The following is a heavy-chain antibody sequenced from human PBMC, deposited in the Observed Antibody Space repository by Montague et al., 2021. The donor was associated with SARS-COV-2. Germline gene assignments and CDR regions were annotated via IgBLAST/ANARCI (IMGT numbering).Heavy chain of an antibody. CDR2: IYYSGST. D-gene: IGHD6-13*01. CDR3: ARYSSSWYSPFDY. Sequence: SQTLSLTCTVSGGSISSSSYYWGWIRQPPGKGLEWIGYIYYSGSTYYNPSLKSRVTISVDTSKNQFSLKLSSVTAADTAVYYCARYSSSWYSPFDYWGQGTLVTVSS. CDR1: GGSISSSSYY. J-gene: IGHJ4*02. V-gene: IGHV4-30-4*08.